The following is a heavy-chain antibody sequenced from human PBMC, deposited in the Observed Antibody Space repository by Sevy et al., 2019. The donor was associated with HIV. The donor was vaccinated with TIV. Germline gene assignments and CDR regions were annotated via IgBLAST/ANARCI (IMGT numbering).Heavy chain of an antibody. Sequence: GGFLRLSCGASGFSFSPYSMNWVRQAPGKGLEWISYISGTSQTIYYADSVKGRFTISRDNAKNSLYLQMNSLRAEDTALYYCAKDQQLWSLADYWGQGTLVTVSS. CDR2: ISGTSQTI. CDR3: AKDQQLWSLADY. J-gene: IGHJ4*02. V-gene: IGHV3-48*01. D-gene: IGHD5-18*01. CDR1: GFSFSPYS.